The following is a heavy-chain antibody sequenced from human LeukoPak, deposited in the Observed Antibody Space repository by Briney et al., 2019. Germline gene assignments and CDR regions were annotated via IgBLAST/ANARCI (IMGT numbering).Heavy chain of an antibody. CDR2: IWYDGSDK. D-gene: IGHD3-10*01. CDR3: AKDKRGYYYGSGSPDAPAPFDY. Sequence: GGSLTLSCVTSGFTFSEFAMHWVRQVPGKGLEWVAAIWYDGSDKYYADSVKGRFTISRDNSKNTLYLQMNSLRAEDTAVYYCAKDKRGYYYGSGSPDAPAPFDYWGQGTLVTVSS. J-gene: IGHJ4*02. CDR1: GFTFSEFA. V-gene: IGHV3-30*02.